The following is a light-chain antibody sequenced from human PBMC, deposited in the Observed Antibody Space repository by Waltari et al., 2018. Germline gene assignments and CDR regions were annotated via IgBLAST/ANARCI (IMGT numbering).Light chain of an antibody. CDR2: KAS. V-gene: IGKV1-5*03. J-gene: IGKJ1*01. CDR3: QQYNFDPWT. Sequence: DIQMTQSPYTLSASPGDSVTITCRASQTVETWLAWYQQKPGRPPKFLIHKASTLETGVPSRFRGSGSGTEFTLTINGLQVDDFATYYCQQYNFDPWTFGQGTRVEIK. CDR1: QTVETW.